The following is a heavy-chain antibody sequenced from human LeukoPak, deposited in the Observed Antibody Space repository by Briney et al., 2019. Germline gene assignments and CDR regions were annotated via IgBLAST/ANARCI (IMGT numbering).Heavy chain of an antibody. CDR1: GFTYNTYY. V-gene: IGHV1-2*02. Sequence: ASVTVSFTASGFTYNTYYLYWMRHASGQGLEWMGWIRLRDGGTIYAQRFQDRVIITTDPSTTTSSMELRTLTSDDTAVYFCARADWVGSGHAGFYSDYWGQGTLVTVSS. J-gene: IGHJ4*02. CDR3: ARADWVGSGHAGFYSDY. CDR2: IRLRDGGT. D-gene: IGHD5-12*01.